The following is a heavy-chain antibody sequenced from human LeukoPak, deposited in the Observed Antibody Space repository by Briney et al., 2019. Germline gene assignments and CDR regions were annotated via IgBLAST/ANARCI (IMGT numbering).Heavy chain of an antibody. CDR3: ARAPQYYYDSSGYLVS. D-gene: IGHD3-22*01. J-gene: IGHJ5*02. CDR2: INPSGGST. Sequence: GASVKVSCKASGYTFTSYYMHWVRQAPGQGLEWMGIINPSGGSTSYAQKFQGRVTMTRDTSISTAYMELSRLRSDDTAVYYCARAPQYYYDSSGYLVSWGQGTLVTVSS. CDR1: GYTFTSYY. V-gene: IGHV1-46*01.